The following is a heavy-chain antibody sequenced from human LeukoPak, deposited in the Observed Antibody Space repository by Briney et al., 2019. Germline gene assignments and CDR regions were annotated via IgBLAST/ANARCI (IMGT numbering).Heavy chain of an antibody. CDR2: IYVTGT. CDR3: ARHIGGGIEDMDV. CDR1: GGSLSSYY. J-gene: IGHJ6*03. V-gene: IGHV4-59*08. D-gene: IGHD3-16*02. Sequence: SETLSLTCTVSGGSLSSYYWSWIRQPPGKGLEWIGYIYVTGTRYNPYLQSRVTISVDRSRNQFFLKMTSVTAADTAVYYCARHIGGGIEDMDVWGRGTKVTVSS.